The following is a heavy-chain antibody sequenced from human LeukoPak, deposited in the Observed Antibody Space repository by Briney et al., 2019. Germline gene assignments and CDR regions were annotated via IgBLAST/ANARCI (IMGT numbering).Heavy chain of an antibody. D-gene: IGHD6-13*01. CDR3: ARDLFTSSWYRWFDP. CDR1: GGSISSSSYY. CDR2: TYYSGST. Sequence: SETLSLTCAVSGGSISSSSYYWGWIRQPPGKGLEWIGSTYYSGSTYYNPSLKSRVTISEDTSKNQFSLKLTSVTAADTAVYYCARDLFTSSWYRWFDPWGQGTLVTVSS. V-gene: IGHV4-39*07. J-gene: IGHJ5*02.